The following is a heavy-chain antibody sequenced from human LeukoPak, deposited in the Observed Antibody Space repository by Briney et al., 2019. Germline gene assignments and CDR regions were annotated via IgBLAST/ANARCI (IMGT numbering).Heavy chain of an antibody. CDR2: IWYDGSNK. V-gene: IGHV3-33*01. Sequence: GGSLRLSCAASGFTFSSYGMHWVRQAPGKGLEWVAVIWYDGSNKYYADSVKGRFAISRDNSKNTLYLQMNSLRAEDTAVYYCARDSGPCYSYNYYYYGMDVWGQGTTVTVSS. J-gene: IGHJ6*02. CDR3: ARDSGPCYSYNYYYYGMDV. CDR1: GFTFSSYG. D-gene: IGHD5-18*01.